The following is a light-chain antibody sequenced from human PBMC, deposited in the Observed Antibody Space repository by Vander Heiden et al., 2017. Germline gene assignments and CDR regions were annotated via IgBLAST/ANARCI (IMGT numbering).Light chain of an antibody. CDR1: SSNIGAGYD. Sequence: QSVLTQPPSVSGAPGQRVTISCTGSSSNIGAGYDVHWYQQLPGTAPNLLIYCNSKRLSGVPDRFSGSKSGTSASLTITGLQAEDEADYYCQSYDSSMSGLVFGGGTKLTVL. CDR2: CNS. J-gene: IGLJ3*02. CDR3: QSYDSSMSGLV. V-gene: IGLV1-40*01.